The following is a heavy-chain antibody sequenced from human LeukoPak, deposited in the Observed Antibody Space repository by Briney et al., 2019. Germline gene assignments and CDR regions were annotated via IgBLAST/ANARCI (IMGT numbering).Heavy chain of an antibody. CDR2: ISGRGGTT. Sequence: GGSLRLSCAASGFTFSSYAMSWVRQVPGKGLEWVSGISGRGGTTYSADYLKGRFTVSRDNSKNTLYLQMNDLRAEDTAEYFCAKGGYCGGTNCYFYYMDVWGKGTTVTVSS. J-gene: IGHJ6*03. V-gene: IGHV3-23*01. CDR1: GFTFSSYA. CDR3: AKGGYCGGTNCYFYYMDV. D-gene: IGHD2-2*01.